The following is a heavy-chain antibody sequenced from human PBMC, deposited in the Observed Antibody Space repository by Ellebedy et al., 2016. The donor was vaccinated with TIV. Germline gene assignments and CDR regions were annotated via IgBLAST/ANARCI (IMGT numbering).Heavy chain of an antibody. CDR3: RIWAVEDY. CDR1: GGSISSSSSY. Sequence: GSLRLXXTVSGGSISSSSSYWGWIRQPPGKGLEWIGEINHSGSTNYNPSLKSRVTISVDTSKNQFSLKLSSVTAADTAVYYCRIWAVEDYWGQGTLVTVSS. CDR2: INHSGST. V-gene: IGHV4-39*01. J-gene: IGHJ4*02. D-gene: IGHD6-19*01.